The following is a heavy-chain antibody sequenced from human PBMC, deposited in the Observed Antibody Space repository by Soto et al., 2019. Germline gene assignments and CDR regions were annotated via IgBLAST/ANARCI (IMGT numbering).Heavy chain of an antibody. D-gene: IGHD5-12*01. CDR3: ARTGVATIHAMRGYYGMDV. J-gene: IGHJ6*02. V-gene: IGHV4-59*01. Sequence: SEILSLTCSVSGASIRSYYWHWIRQPPGKGLEWIGYVYTSDYTRYSSSLKSRVTISVDTSKNQFSLKLSSVTAADTAVYYCARTGVATIHAMRGYYGMDVWGQGTTVTVS. CDR2: VYTSDYT. CDR1: GASIRSYY.